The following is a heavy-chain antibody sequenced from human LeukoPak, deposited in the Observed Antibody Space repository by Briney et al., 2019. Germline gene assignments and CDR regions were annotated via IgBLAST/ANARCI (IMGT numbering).Heavy chain of an antibody. D-gene: IGHD3-9*01. Sequence: GGSLRLSCAASGFTFSSYAMSWVRQAPGKGLEWVSAISGSGGSTYYADSVKGRFTISRDNSKNTLYLQMNSLRAEDTAVYYCARDLRYFDWLLLHYFDYWGRGTLVTVSS. J-gene: IGHJ4*02. V-gene: IGHV3-23*01. CDR1: GFTFSSYA. CDR2: ISGSGGST. CDR3: ARDLRYFDWLLLHYFDY.